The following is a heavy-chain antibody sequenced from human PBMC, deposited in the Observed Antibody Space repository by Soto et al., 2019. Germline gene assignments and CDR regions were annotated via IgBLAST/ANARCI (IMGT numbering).Heavy chain of an antibody. CDR2: IIPIFGTA. Sequence: QVQLVQSGAEVKKPGSSVKVSCKASGGTFSSYAISWVRQAPGQGLEWMGGIIPIFGTANYAQKFQGRVTITADESTSTAYMELSSLRSEDTAVYYCARVGARYCSGGSCYPGGWDYWGQGPLVTVSS. J-gene: IGHJ4*02. D-gene: IGHD2-15*01. CDR1: GGTFSSYA. CDR3: ARVGARYCSGGSCYPGGWDY. V-gene: IGHV1-69*12.